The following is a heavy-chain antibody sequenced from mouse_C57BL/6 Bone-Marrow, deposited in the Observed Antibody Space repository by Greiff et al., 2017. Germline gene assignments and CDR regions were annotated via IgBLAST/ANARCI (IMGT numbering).Heavy chain of an antibody. V-gene: IGHV14-3*01. CDR1: GFNIKNTY. Sequence: EVNVVESVAELVRPGASVKLSCTASGFNIKNTYMHWVKQRPEQGLEWIGRIDPANGNTKYAPKFQGKATITADTSSNTAYLQLSSLTSEDTAIYYCARLNYYGSSYAMDYWGQGTSVTVSS. D-gene: IGHD1-1*01. CDR3: ARLNYYGSSYAMDY. J-gene: IGHJ4*01. CDR2: IDPANGNT.